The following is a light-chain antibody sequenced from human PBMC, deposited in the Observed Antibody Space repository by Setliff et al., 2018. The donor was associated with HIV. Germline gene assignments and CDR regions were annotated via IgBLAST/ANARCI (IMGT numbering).Light chain of an antibody. Sequence: QSALTQPASVSGSPGQSITISCTGTSSDVGGYNYVSWYQQYPGKAPKLMISEVRNRASGVSSRFSGSKSGNTASLTISGLQAEDEGDYYCSSYAGNDNFVFGTGTKVTV. V-gene: IGLV2-14*01. CDR3: SSYAGNDNFV. CDR2: EVR. CDR1: SSDVGGYNY. J-gene: IGLJ1*01.